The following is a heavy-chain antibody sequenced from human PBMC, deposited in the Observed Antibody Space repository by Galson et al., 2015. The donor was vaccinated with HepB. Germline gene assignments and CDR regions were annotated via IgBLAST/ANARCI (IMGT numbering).Heavy chain of an antibody. D-gene: IGHD6-6*01. V-gene: IGHV1-69*04. Sequence: SVKVSCKASGGTFSSYTISWVRQAPGQGLEWMGRIIPILGIANYAQKFQGRVTITADKSTSTAYMELSSLRSEDTAVYYCARELSSSSNFDYWGQGTLVTVSP. CDR2: IIPILGIA. J-gene: IGHJ4*02. CDR3: ARELSSSSNFDY. CDR1: GGTFSSYT.